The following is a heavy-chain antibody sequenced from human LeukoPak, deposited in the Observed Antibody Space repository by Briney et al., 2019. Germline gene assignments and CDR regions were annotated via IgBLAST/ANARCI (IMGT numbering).Heavy chain of an antibody. CDR3: ARLLDNDIGGDPDTFDV. CDR1: GGSLSGHY. CDR2: VSYTGRT. V-gene: IGHV4-59*11. J-gene: IGHJ3*01. Sequence: SETLSLTCTVSGGSLSGHYWSWIRQPPEKRLEWIGYVSYTGRTKYNPSLQSRVTISIDTSKSQFSLKLTSVTSADTAVYSCARLLDNDIGGDPDTFDVWGQGTTVIVSS. D-gene: IGHD2-21*01.